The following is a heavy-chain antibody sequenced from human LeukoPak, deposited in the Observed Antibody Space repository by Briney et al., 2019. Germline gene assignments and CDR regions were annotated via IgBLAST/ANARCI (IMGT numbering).Heavy chain of an antibody. CDR3: ARHHPDILTGYFDY. J-gene: IGHJ4*02. D-gene: IGHD3-9*01. CDR2: ISAYNGNT. Sequence: ASVKVSCKASGYTFTSYGISWVRQAPGQGLEWMGWISAYNGNTNYAQKLQGRVTMTTDTSTSTAYMELRSLRSDDTAVYYCARHHPDILTGYFDYWGQGTLVTVSS. CDR1: GYTFTSYG. V-gene: IGHV1-18*01.